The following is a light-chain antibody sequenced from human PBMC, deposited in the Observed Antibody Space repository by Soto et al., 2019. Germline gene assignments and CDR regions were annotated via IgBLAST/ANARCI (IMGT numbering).Light chain of an antibody. CDR1: SSDIGAYNY. J-gene: IGLJ2*01. CDR2: DVT. CDR3: CSYAGSYIFV. V-gene: IGLV2-11*01. Sequence: QSALTQPRSVSGSPGRSVTISCTGSSSDIGAYNYVSWYQQHPGKAPKLMIYDVTKRPSGVPDRFSGSKSGNTASLTISGLQADDEADYYCCSYAGSYIFVFGGGTKLTVL.